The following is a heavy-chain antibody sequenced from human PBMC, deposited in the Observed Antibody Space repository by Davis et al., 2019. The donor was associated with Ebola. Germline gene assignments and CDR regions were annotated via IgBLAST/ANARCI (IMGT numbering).Heavy chain of an antibody. Sequence: PSETLSLTCAVYGGSFSGYYWSWIRQPPGKGLEWIGEINHSGSTNYNPSLKSRVTISVDTSKNQFSLKLSSVTAADTAVYYCARRNDYYDSSGYYYDAFDIWGQGTMVTVSS. CDR3: ARRNDYYDSSGYYYDAFDI. CDR2: INHSGST. J-gene: IGHJ3*02. D-gene: IGHD3-22*01. CDR1: GGSFSGYY. V-gene: IGHV4-34*01.